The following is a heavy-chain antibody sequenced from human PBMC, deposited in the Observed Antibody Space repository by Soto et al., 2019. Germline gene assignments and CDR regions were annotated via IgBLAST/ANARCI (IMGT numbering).Heavy chain of an antibody. CDR1: GFTFSSYE. Sequence: ESGGGLVQPGGSLRLSCAASGFTFSSYEMNWVRQAPGKGLEWVSYISSSGSTIYYADSVKGRFTISRDNAKNSLYLQMNSLRAEDTAVYYCARGSSITMVRGAYGMDVWGQGTTVTVSS. V-gene: IGHV3-48*03. CDR3: ARGSSITMVRGAYGMDV. CDR2: ISSSGSTI. D-gene: IGHD3-10*01. J-gene: IGHJ6*02.